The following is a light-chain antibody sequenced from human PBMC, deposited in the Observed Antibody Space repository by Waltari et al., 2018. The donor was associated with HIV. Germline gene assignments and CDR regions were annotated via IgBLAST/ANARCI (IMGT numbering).Light chain of an antibody. CDR3: CSYAGSYTYV. V-gene: IGLV2-11*01. J-gene: IGLJ1*01. CDR1: SSDAGGYNY. CDR2: DVS. Sequence: QSALTQPRSVSGSPGQSVTISCTGTSSDAGGYNYVSWYQQHPGKAPNLMIYDVSKRPSGVPDRFSGSKSGNTASLTISGLQAEDEADYYCCSYAGSYTYVFGTGTKVTVL.